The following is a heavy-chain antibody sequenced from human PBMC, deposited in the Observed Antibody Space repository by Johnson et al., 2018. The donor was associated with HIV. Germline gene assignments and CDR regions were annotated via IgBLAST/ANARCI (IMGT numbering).Heavy chain of an antibody. CDR1: GFSFDDYG. V-gene: IGHV3-20*04. CDR2: INSDGSST. D-gene: IGHD6-19*01. J-gene: IGHJ3*02. Sequence: VQLVESGGGVVRPGGSLRLSCAASGFSFDDYGMSWVRQTPGKGLEWVSGINSDGSSTSYADSVKGRFTISRDNAKNTLYLQMNSLRAEDTAVYYCATSVEQWLVWNAFDIWGQGTMVTVSS. CDR3: ATSVEQWLVWNAFDI.